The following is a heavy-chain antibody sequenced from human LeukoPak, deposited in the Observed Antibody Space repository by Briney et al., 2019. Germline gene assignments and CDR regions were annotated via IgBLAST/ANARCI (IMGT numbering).Heavy chain of an antibody. J-gene: IGHJ5*02. Sequence: GGSLRLSCAASGFTFSSYEMNWVRQAPGKGLEWVSYISSSGSTIYYADSVKGRFTISRDNAKNSLYLQMNSLRAEDTAVYYCARDSSSGRYGRFDPWGQGTLVTVSS. V-gene: IGHV3-48*03. D-gene: IGHD6-19*01. CDR1: GFTFSSYE. CDR2: ISSSGSTI. CDR3: ARDSSSGRYGRFDP.